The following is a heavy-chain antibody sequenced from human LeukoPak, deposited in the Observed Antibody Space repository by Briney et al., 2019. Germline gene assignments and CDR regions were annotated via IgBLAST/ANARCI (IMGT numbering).Heavy chain of an antibody. Sequence: GESLRLSCAASGFTFSGSGMHWVRQAPGKGLEWVSSISSGSTYIYYADSVKGRFTISRDNSKNTLYLQMNSLRAEDTAVYYCAKDRGIISDYWGQGTLVTVSS. J-gene: IGHJ4*02. V-gene: IGHV3-21*04. D-gene: IGHD3-10*01. CDR3: AKDRGIISDY. CDR2: ISSGSTYI. CDR1: GFTFSGSG.